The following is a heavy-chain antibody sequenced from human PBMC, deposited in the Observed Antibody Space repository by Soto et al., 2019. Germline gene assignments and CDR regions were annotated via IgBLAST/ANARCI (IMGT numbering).Heavy chain of an antibody. D-gene: IGHD5-18*01. CDR1: GFSFSTYA. CDR2: ISYDGSNK. CDR3: AQDRRYSYGYNYYHYDMDV. J-gene: IGHJ6*02. Sequence: QVLLVESGGGVVQSGNSLRLSCAASGFSFSTYAMHWVRQAPGKGLEWVAVISYDGSNKYFADPVKGRFTISRDKSKNTVYLQMHSLRAEDTAVYFWAQDRRYSYGYNYYHYDMDVWGQGTTVTVSS. V-gene: IGHV3-30*18.